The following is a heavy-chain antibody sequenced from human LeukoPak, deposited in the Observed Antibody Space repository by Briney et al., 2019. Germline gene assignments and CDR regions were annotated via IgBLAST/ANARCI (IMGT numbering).Heavy chain of an antibody. D-gene: IGHD6-13*01. CDR2: INHSGST. CDR3: ARGGPIAAAPKSFDY. J-gene: IGHJ4*02. V-gene: IGHV4-34*01. CDR1: GGSFSGYY. Sequence: PSETLSLTCAVYGGSFSGYYWSWIRQPPGKGLEWIGEINHSGSTNYNPSLKSRVTISVDTSKNQFSLRLSSVTAADTAVDYCARGGPIAAAPKSFDYWGQGTLVTVSS.